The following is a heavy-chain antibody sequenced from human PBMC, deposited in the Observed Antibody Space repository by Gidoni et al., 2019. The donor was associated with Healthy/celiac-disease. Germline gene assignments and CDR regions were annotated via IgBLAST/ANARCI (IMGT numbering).Heavy chain of an antibody. CDR3: AKDLMYYVGGTYYYGMDV. CDR1: GFTFSSYG. Sequence: QVQLVESGGGGVQPGRSLRLSCAASGFTFSSYGMHWVRQAPGKGLEWVAVISYDGSNKYYADSVKGRFTISRDNSKNTLYLQMNSLRAEDTAVYYCAKDLMYYVGGTYYYGMDVWGQGTTVTVSS. V-gene: IGHV3-30*18. CDR2: ISYDGSNK. J-gene: IGHJ6*02. D-gene: IGHD2-8*01.